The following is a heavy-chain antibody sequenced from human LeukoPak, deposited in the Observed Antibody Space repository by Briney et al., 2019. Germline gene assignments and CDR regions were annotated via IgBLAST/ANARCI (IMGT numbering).Heavy chain of an antibody. Sequence: SETLSLTCAVSGYSISSGYYWGWIRQPPGKGLEWIGSIYHSGSTYYNPSLKSRVTISVDTSKNQFSLKLSSVTAADTAVYYCARADSSGWLGVDYWGQGTLVTVSS. V-gene: IGHV4-38-2*01. CDR3: ARADSSGWLGVDY. D-gene: IGHD6-13*01. J-gene: IGHJ4*02. CDR2: IYHSGST. CDR1: GYSISSGYY.